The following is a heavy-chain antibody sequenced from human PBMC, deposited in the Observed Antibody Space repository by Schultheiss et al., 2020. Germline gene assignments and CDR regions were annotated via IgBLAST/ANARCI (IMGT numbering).Heavy chain of an antibody. CDR3: ARDHVLLWFGELLDTAAYYYYGMDV. CDR2: ISWNSGSI. D-gene: IGHD3-10*01. J-gene: IGHJ6*02. Sequence: GGSLRLSCAASGFTFDDYAMPWVRQAPGKGLEWVSGISWNSGSIGYADSVKGRFTISRDNAKNSLYLQRNSLRAEDTALYYCARDHVLLWFGELLDTAAYYYYGMDVWGQGTTVT. V-gene: IGHV3-9*01. CDR1: GFTFDDYA.